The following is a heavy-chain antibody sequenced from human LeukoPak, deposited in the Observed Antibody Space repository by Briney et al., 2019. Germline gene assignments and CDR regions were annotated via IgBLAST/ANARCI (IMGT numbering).Heavy chain of an antibody. CDR2: INPSGGST. Sequence: ASVKVSCKASGYTFTSYYMHWVRQAPGQGLEWMGIINPSGGSTSYAQKFQGRVTMTRDTSTSTVYMELSSLRSEDTAVYYCARAGIAAAGTGSWFDPWGQGTLVAVSS. CDR1: GYTFTSYY. CDR3: ARAGIAAAGTGSWFDP. D-gene: IGHD6-13*01. V-gene: IGHV1-46*01. J-gene: IGHJ5*02.